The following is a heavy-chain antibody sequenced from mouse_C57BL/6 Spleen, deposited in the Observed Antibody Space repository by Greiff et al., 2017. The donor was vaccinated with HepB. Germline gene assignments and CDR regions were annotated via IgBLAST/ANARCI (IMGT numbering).Heavy chain of an antibody. V-gene: IGHV1-55*01. D-gene: IGHD1-1*01. CDR2: IYPGSGST. CDR1: GYTFTSYW. CDR3: ARRGYYGSSYVWYFDV. J-gene: IGHJ1*03. Sequence: QVQLQQPGAELVKPGASVKMSCKASGYTFTSYWITWVKQRPGQGLEWIGDIYPGSGSTNYNEKFKSKATLTVDTSSSTAYMQLSSLTSEDSAVYYCARRGYYGSSYVWYFDVWGTGTTVTVSS.